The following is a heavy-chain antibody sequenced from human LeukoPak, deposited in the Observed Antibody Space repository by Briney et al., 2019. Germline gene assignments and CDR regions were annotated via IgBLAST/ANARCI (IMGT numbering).Heavy chain of an antibody. V-gene: IGHV3-30*18. D-gene: IGHD3-22*01. Sequence: PGGSLRLSCAASGFTFSSHGMHWVRQAPGKGLEWVAVISYDGSNKYYADSVKGRFTISRDNSKNTLYLQMNSLRAEDTAVYYCAKARTTSGYYPDYWGQGTLVTVSS. CDR2: ISYDGSNK. J-gene: IGHJ4*02. CDR1: GFTFSSHG. CDR3: AKARTTSGYYPDY.